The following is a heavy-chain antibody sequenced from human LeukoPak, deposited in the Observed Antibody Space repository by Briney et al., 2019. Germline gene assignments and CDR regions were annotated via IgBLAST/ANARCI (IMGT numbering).Heavy chain of an antibody. D-gene: IGHD3-10*01. CDR2: INTNTGNP. V-gene: IGHV7-4-1*01. J-gene: IGHJ5*02. CDR3: ARDGLVRGVIITEPFDP. Sequence: GASVKVSCKASGYTFTHYAMNWVRQAPGQGLEWMGWINTNTGNPTYAQGFTGRFVFSLDTSVSTAYLQICSLKTEDTAVYYCARDGLVRGVIITEPFDPWGQGTLVTVSS. CDR1: GYTFTHYA.